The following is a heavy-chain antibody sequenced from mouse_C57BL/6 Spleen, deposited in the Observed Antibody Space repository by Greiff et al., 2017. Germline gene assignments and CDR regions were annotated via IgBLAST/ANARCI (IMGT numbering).Heavy chain of an antibody. Sequence: VQLVESGPELVKPGASVKLSCKASGYTFTSYDINWVKQRPGQGLEWIGWIYPRDGSTKYNEKFKGKATLTVDTSSSTAYMELHSLTSEDSAVYFCAREYYYGSSRYAMDYWGQGTSVTVSS. CDR3: AREYYYGSSRYAMDY. CDR1: GYTFTSYD. V-gene: IGHV1-85*01. D-gene: IGHD1-1*01. J-gene: IGHJ4*01. CDR2: IYPRDGST.